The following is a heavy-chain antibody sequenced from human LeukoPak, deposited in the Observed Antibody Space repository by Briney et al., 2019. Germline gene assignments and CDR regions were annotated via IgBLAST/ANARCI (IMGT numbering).Heavy chain of an antibody. CDR1: GYTFTGYY. Sequence: ASVKVSCKASGYTFTGYYMHWVRQAPGQGLEWMGWINPNSGGTNYAQKFQGRVTMTRDTSISTAYMELRSLRSDDTAVYYCARCGSVATDPPGYYYGMDVWGQGTTVTVSS. D-gene: IGHD5-12*01. J-gene: IGHJ6*02. V-gene: IGHV1-2*02. CDR2: INPNSGGT. CDR3: ARCGSVATDPPGYYYGMDV.